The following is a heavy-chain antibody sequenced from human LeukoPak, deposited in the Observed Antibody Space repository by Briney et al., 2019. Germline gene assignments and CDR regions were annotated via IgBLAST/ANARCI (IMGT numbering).Heavy chain of an antibody. CDR3: ARHSIGSKVAGTRSRWFDP. Sequence: SEPLSLTCTVSGGYISSSRYFCGWIRQPPGKGLEWFVLICYRESTYYHPSLKSRVTISVDTSKNQFSLKLSSVTAADTAVYYCARHSIGSKVAGTRSRWFDPWGQGTLVTVSS. J-gene: IGHJ5*02. CDR2: ICYREST. V-gene: IGHV4-39*01. CDR1: GGYISSSRYF. D-gene: IGHD6-19*01.